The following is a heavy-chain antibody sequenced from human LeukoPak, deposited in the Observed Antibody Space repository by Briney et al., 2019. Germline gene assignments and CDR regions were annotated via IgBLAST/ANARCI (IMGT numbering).Heavy chain of an antibody. J-gene: IGHJ4*02. CDR3: ARDSPFFDY. CDR2: ISYDGSNK. Sequence: GGSLTLSCAVSGFTFSNHGMHWVRQAPGKGLEWVAVISYDGSNKYYADSVKGRFTISRDNSKNTLYLQMNSLRAEDTAVYYCARDSPFFDYWGQGTLVTVSS. CDR1: GFTFSNHG. V-gene: IGHV3-30*03.